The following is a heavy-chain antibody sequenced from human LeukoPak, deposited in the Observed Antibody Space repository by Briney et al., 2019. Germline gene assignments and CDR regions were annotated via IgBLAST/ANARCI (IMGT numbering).Heavy chain of an antibody. CDR1: VYTFTGYY. J-gene: IGHJ5*02. Sequence: ASVTVSCKASVYTFTGYYMHWVRQAPGQGREWMGWINPNSGGTNYAQKFQGRVTMTRDTSISTAYMELSRLRSDDTAVYYCARGGGYCSSTSCYLGWFDPWGQGTLVTVSS. V-gene: IGHV1-2*02. CDR2: INPNSGGT. CDR3: ARGGGYCSSTSCYLGWFDP. D-gene: IGHD2-2*03.